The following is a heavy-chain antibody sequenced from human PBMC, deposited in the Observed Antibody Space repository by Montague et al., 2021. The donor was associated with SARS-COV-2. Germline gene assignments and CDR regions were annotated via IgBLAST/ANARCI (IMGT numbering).Heavy chain of an antibody. J-gene: IGHJ6*02. CDR2: IDWDGDK. Sequence: ALVKPTQTLTLTCTFSGFSLRTAGTCVSWIRQPPGKAPQWLARIDWDGDKHYSRTLETRVSISTDTAKTQVVLTMTNVDPMDTATYYCARLSGVAPRCYYEGMDVWGQGTAVTVSS. CDR3: ARLSGVAPRCYYEGMDV. D-gene: IGHD7-27*01. CDR1: GFSLRTAGTC. V-gene: IGHV2-70*11.